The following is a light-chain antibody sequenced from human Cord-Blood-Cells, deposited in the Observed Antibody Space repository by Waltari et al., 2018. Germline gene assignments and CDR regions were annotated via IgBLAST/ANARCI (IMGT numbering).Light chain of an antibody. CDR1: QSVSSY. CDR2: DAS. V-gene: IGKV3-11*01. Sequence: VLTQSPATLSLSPGQRATLPCRASQSVSSYLAWYQQKPGQAPRLLIYDASNRATGIPARFSGSGSGTDFTLTISSLEPEDFAVYYCQQRSNWPITFGQGTRLEIK. CDR3: QQRSNWPIT. J-gene: IGKJ5*01.